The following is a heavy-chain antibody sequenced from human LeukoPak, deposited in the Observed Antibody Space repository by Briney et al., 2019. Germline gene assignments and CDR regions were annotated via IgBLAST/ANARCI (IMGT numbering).Heavy chain of an antibody. V-gene: IGHV3-23*01. CDR2: ISSSGGST. J-gene: IGHJ4*02. Sequence: GGSLRLSCAASGFTFSSSAMNWVRQAPGKGLEWVSAISSSGGSTHYADSVKGRFTISRDNSKITLYLQMNGLRAEDTALFYCAKAVVVVPAATPFDYWGLGTLVTVSS. D-gene: IGHD2-2*01. CDR3: AKAVVVVPAATPFDY. CDR1: GFTFSSSA.